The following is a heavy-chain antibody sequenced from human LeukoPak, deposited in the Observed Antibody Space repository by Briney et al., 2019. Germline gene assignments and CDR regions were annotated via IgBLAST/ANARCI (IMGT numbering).Heavy chain of an antibody. CDR3: AWYGVTHGLDV. CDR1: GFSLSNYW. D-gene: IGHD3-10*01. V-gene: IGHV3-7*01. CDR2: INQDGSDR. Sequence: GGSLRLSCAASGFSLSNYWMSWVRQAPGKGLEWVANINQDGSDRYYVDSVMGRFTISKDNAKNSVYLQMNSLRPEDTAIYYCAWYGVTHGLDVWGQGTTVTVSS. J-gene: IGHJ6*02.